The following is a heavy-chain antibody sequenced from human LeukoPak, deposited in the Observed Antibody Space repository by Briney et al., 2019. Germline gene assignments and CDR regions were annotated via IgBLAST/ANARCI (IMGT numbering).Heavy chain of an antibody. CDR1: GFTFSSYS. J-gene: IGHJ6*03. CDR3: ARDPYSGNYGNYYYYYMDV. V-gene: IGHV3-48*04. Sequence: GGSLRLSCAASGFTFSSYSMNWVRQAPGKGLEGVSYISSSSSTIYYADSVKGRFTISRDNAKNSLYLQMNSLGPEDTAVYYCARDPYSGNYGNYYYYYMDVWGKGTTVTISS. CDR2: ISSSSSTI. D-gene: IGHD1-26*01.